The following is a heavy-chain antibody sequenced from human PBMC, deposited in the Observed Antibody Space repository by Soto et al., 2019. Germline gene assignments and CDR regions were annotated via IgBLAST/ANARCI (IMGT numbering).Heavy chain of an antibody. CDR1: GYIFTSYW. V-gene: IGHV5-51*01. D-gene: IGHD6-13*01. J-gene: IGHJ5*02. CDR3: ARVRYSSSWYRWFDP. Sequence: GESLKISCKGSGYIFTSYWIGWVRQMPGKGLEWMGIIYPGDSDTRYSPSFQGEVTISADKSISTAYLQWSSLKASDTAMYYCARVRYSSSWYRWFDPWGQGTLVTVSS. CDR2: IYPGDSDT.